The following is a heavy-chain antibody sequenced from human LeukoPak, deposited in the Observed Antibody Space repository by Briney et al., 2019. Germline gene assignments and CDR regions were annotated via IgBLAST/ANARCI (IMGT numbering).Heavy chain of an antibody. D-gene: IGHD3-3*01. Sequence: ASVKVSCKASGYTFTSYYMHWARQAPGQGLEWMGIINPSGGSTSYAQKFQGRVTMTRDTSTSTVYMELSSLRSEDTAVYYCARQTNYDFWSGYYLSWGQGTLVTVSS. J-gene: IGHJ4*02. CDR1: GYTFTSYY. CDR2: INPSGGST. CDR3: ARQTNYDFWSGYYLS. V-gene: IGHV1-46*01.